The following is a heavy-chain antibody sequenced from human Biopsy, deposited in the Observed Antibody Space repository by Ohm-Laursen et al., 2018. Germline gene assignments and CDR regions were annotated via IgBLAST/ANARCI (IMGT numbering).Heavy chain of an antibody. CDR2: IIPIFNTP. D-gene: IGHD1-14*01. CDR1: GYTFGNYG. J-gene: IGHJ6*02. CDR3: ARDTELLSIGLDYNFGMVV. V-gene: IGHV1-69*06. Sequence: SSVKVSCKASGYTFGNYGVSWVRQAPGQGLEWMGGIIPIFNTPKYAQRFQGRVTITADRSTTTAYMELSSLRSEDTAVYYCARDTELLSIGLDYNFGMVVWGQGTTVTVSS.